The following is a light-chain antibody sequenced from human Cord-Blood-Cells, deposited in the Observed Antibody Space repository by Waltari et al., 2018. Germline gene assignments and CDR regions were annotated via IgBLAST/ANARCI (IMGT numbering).Light chain of an antibody. CDR2: EVS. Sequence: QSALTQPPSASGSPGQSVTISCPGTCSDVGGSHYVSWYQQHPGKAPNLMIYEVSKRPSGVPDRFSVSKSGNTASLTVSGLQAEDEADYYCSSYAGSNNLVFGGGTKLTVL. CDR3: SSYAGSNNLV. V-gene: IGLV2-8*01. J-gene: IGLJ3*02. CDR1: CSDVGGSHY.